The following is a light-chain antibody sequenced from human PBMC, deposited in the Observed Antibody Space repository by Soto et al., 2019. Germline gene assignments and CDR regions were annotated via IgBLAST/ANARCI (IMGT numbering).Light chain of an antibody. J-gene: IGKJ5*01. Sequence: DIQMPQSPSTLSASVGDRVTITCRASQSISNLLAWYQQKPGRAPTLLIYKSSTLERGVPSRFSGSGSWTALSLTISSLQTGGSDTEYYDEYYCYPLTFGQGTR. CDR2: KSS. CDR1: QSISNL. V-gene: IGKV1-5*03. CDR3: DEYYCYPLT.